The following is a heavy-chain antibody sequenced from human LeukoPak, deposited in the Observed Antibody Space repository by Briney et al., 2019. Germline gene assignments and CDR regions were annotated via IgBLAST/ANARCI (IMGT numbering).Heavy chain of an antibody. CDR3: ARDLSGYYDY. CDR1: GFTFDDYV. J-gene: IGHJ4*02. V-gene: IGHV3-30-3*01. Sequence: GGSLRLSCAASGFTFDDYVMHWVRQAPGKGLEWVAVISYDGSNKYYADSVKGRFTISRDNSKNTLYLQMNSLRAEDTAVYYCARDLSGYYDYWGQGTLVTASS. D-gene: IGHD3-22*01. CDR2: ISYDGSNK.